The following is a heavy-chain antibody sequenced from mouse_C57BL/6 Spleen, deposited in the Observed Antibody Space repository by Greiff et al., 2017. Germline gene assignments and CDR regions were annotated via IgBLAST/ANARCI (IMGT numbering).Heavy chain of an antibody. D-gene: IGHD1-1*01. CDR3: ARHEDRGYGSSHWYFDV. Sequence: VQVVESGAELVKPGASVKLSCKASGYTFTEYTIHWVKQRSGQGLEWIGWFYPGSGSIKYNEKFKDKATLTADKSSSTVYMELSRLTSEDSAVYFCARHEDRGYGSSHWYFDVWGTGTTVTVSS. V-gene: IGHV1-62-2*01. CDR2: FYPGSGSI. CDR1: GYTFTEYT. J-gene: IGHJ1*03.